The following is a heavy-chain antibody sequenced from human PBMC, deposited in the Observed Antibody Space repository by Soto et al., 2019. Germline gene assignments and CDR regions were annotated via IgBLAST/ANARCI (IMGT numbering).Heavy chain of an antibody. D-gene: IGHD6-25*01. CDR3: GRDRYPGIAAGGPDY. CDR2: IWYDGSNK. CDR1: GFTFSSYG. V-gene: IGHV3-33*01. Sequence: GGSLRLSCAASGFTFSSYGMHWVRQAPGKGLEWVAVIWYDGSNKYYADSVKGRFTISRDNSKNTLYLQMNSLRAEDTAVYYSGRDRYPGIAAGGPDYGGQGPLVTVSS. J-gene: IGHJ4*02.